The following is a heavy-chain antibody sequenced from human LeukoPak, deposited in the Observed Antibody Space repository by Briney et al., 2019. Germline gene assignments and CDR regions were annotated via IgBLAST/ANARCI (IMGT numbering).Heavy chain of an antibody. CDR2: IYYSGAT. CDR1: GGSISSYY. D-gene: IGHD3-3*01. V-gene: IGHV4-59*04. J-gene: IGHJ4*02. CDR3: ARHVESATNPRLYFDY. Sequence: SETLSLTCTVSGGSISSYYWSWIRQPPGKGLEWIGTIYYSGATYYNPSLKSRVTVSVDTSKNQFSLKLRSVTAADTAVHYCARHVESATNPRLYFDYWGPGTLVTVS.